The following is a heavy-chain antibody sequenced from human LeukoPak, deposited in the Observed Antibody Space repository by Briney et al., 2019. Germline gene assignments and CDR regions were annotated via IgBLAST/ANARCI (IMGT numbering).Heavy chain of an antibody. Sequence: SETLSLTCRVSGYSISSGYYWGWIRQPPGKGLEWIGSLSHSGSTFYNPSLKSRITMSVETSKNQFSLKLSSVTAADTALYYCARDLSGATTFDYWGQGTLVTVSS. V-gene: IGHV4-38-2*02. CDR2: LSHSGST. D-gene: IGHD1-26*01. CDR3: ARDLSGATTFDY. J-gene: IGHJ4*02. CDR1: GYSISSGYY.